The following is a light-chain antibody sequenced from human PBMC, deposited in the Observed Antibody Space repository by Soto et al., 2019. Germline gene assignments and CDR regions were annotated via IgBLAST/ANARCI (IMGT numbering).Light chain of an antibody. CDR2: DTS. CDR1: QSVSSSH. J-gene: IGKJ4*01. CDR3: QQLNRYPFT. V-gene: IGKV3D-20*02. Sequence: EVELTQSPGTLSLSPGERATLSCRASQSVSSSHLAWYQQKRGQAPRLLIYDTSTRATGIPDRFSGSGSGTDFTLTISRLEPEDFAVYHCQQLNRYPFTFGGGTEVEIK.